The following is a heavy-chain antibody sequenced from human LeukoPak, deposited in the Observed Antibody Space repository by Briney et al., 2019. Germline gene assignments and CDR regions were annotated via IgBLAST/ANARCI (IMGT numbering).Heavy chain of an antibody. J-gene: IGHJ4*02. CDR3: ARRSGSYVY. CDR1: GGSISSSSYY. CDR2: IYYSGST. Sequence: PSETLSLTCTVSGGSISSSSYYWVWIRQPPGKGLEWIGNIYYSGSTYYNPSLKSRVTISVDTSKNQFSLKLSSVTAADTAVYYYARRSGSYVYWGQGTLVTVSS. D-gene: IGHD1-26*01. V-gene: IGHV4-39*01.